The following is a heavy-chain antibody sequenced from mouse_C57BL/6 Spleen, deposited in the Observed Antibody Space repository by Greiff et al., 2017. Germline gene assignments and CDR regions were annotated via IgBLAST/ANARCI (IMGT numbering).Heavy chain of an antibody. CDR1: GYAFTNYL. J-gene: IGHJ1*03. D-gene: IGHD1-1*01. CDR2: INPGSGGT. V-gene: IGHV1-54*01. CDR3: ARDDYYGSSNWYFDV. Sequence: VQLVESGAELVRPGTSVKVSCKASGYAFTNYLIEWVKQRPGQGLEWIGVINPGSGGTNYNEKFKGKATLTADKSSSTAYMQLSSLTSEDSAVYFCARDDYYGSSNWYFDVWGTGTTVTVSS.